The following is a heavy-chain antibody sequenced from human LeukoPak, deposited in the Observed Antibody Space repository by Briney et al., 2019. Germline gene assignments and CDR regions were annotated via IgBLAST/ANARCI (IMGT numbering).Heavy chain of an antibody. Sequence: PGGSLRLSCAASGFTFSSYEMNWVRQAPGKGLEWVSYTSGSGNTIYYADSVKGRFTISRDNSKNTLYLQMNSLRAEDTAVYYCAKEGWSPYFDYWGQGTLVTVSS. CDR2: TSGSGNTI. CDR3: AKEGWSPYFDY. V-gene: IGHV3-48*03. CDR1: GFTFSSYE. D-gene: IGHD2-15*01. J-gene: IGHJ4*02.